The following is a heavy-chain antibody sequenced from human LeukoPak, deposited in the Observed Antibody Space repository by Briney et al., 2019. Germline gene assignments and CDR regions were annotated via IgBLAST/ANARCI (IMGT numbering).Heavy chain of an antibody. CDR3: ARAQYYYDSSGASHFDL. CDR1: GGTFSSYA. Sequence: GASVKVSCKASGGTFSSYAISWVRQAPGQGLEWMGRIIPILGIANYAQKFQGRVTITADKSTSTAYMELSSLRSEDTAVYYCARAQYYYDSSGASHFDLWGRGTLVTVSS. V-gene: IGHV1-69*04. CDR2: IIPILGIA. J-gene: IGHJ2*01. D-gene: IGHD3-22*01.